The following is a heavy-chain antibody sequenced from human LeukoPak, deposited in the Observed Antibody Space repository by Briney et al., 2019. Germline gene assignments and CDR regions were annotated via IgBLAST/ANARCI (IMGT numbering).Heavy chain of an antibody. V-gene: IGHV3-53*01. CDR3: ARELREHGVFDI. CDR2: IYSDGST. Sequence: GGSLRLSCAASGFTVSSNYMSWVRQAPGKGLEWVSEIYSDGSTYYAASVKGRFSISRDNSKNTVYLQMNTLRAEDTAMYYCARELREHGVFDIWGQGTMVTVSS. CDR1: GFTVSSNY. J-gene: IGHJ3*02. D-gene: IGHD1-26*01.